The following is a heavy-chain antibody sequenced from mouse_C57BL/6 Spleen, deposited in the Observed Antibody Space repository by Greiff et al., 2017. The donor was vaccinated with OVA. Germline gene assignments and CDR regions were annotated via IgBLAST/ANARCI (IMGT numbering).Heavy chain of an antibody. D-gene: IGHD2-2*01. CDR3: ARDGYAGGGVDY. V-gene: IGHV1-64*01. CDR1: GYTFTSYW. CDR2: IHPNSGST. J-gene: IGHJ2*01. Sequence: QVQLQQPGAELVKPGASVKLSCKASGYTFTSYWMHWVKQRPGQGLEWIGMIHPNSGSTNYNEKFKSKATLTVDKSSSTAYMQLSSLTSEDSAGYYCARDGYAGGGVDYWGQGTTLTVSS.